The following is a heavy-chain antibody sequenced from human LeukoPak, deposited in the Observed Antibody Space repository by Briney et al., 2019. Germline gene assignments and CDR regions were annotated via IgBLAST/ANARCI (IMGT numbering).Heavy chain of an antibody. V-gene: IGHV1-18*01. CDR2: ISAYNGNT. D-gene: IGHD2-2*01. Sequence: SLKVSCEASGYTFTSYGISWVRQAPGKGLEWVSCISAYNGNTNYAKKLQGRVTMSTDTSTSTAYIELRSMRSDHTAVYYCARDHAPRFVVVPAANRRDAFDIWGQGTMVTVSS. J-gene: IGHJ3*02. CDR1: GYTFTSYG. CDR3: ARDHAPRFVVVPAANRRDAFDI.